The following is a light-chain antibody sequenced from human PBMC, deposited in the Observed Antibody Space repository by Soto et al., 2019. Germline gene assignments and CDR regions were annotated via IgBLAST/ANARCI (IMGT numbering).Light chain of an antibody. CDR1: QDIKHD. J-gene: IGKJ4*01. CDR2: ATS. Sequence: AIQMTHSPSSLSSSIVYRVTISCRASQDIKHDLGWHQQKPGKAPKLLIYATSNLQSGVPSRFSGTGSGTDFTLTITGLQPEDFATYYCLHDYNYPLTFGGGTKVDIK. V-gene: IGKV1-6*01. CDR3: LHDYNYPLT.